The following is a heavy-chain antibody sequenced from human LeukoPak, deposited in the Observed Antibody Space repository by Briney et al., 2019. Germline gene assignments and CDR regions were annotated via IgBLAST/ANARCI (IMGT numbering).Heavy chain of an antibody. CDR2: IHRSGST. Sequence: PSETLSLTCTVSLDSTTSNFWSWVRQPPGKGLEWIGEIHRSGSTNYNPSLQRRVTISIDRPKNQIALELSSVTAADTAVYYWAREIIGGFNPGAYWGQGTLVTVSS. V-gene: IGHV4-4*08. D-gene: IGHD3-16*02. CDR1: LDSTTSNF. CDR3: AREIIGGFNPGAY. J-gene: IGHJ4*02.